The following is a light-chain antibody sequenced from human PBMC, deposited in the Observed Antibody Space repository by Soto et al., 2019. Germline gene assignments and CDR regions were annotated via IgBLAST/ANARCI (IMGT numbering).Light chain of an antibody. CDR2: TAS. CDR3: LQDYIYPWT. Sequence: IQMTQSPSSLSASVGYRVTITCRASQDIRNDLGWFQQKPGKAPKLLINTASTLQSEVSSRFSGSGSGTDFTLTISSLQPEDFATYYCLQDYIYPWTFGQGTKVDIK. V-gene: IGKV1-6*01. CDR1: QDIRND. J-gene: IGKJ1*01.